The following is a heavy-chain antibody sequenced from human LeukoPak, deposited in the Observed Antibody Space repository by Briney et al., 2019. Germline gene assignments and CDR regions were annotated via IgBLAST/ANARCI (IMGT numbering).Heavy chain of an antibody. V-gene: IGHV3-23*01. CDR2: ISGSGGST. CDR1: GFTFSSYG. D-gene: IGHD4-11*01. Sequence: GGSLRLSCAASGFTFSSYGVHWVRQAPGKGLEWVSAISGSGGSTYYADSVKGRFTISRDNSKNTLYLQMNSLRAEDTAVYYCAKGSYSNYDALSDYWGQGTLVTVSS. J-gene: IGHJ4*02. CDR3: AKGSYSNYDALSDY.